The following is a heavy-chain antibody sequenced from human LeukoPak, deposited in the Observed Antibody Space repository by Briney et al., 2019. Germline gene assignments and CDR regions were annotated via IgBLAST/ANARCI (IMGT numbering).Heavy chain of an antibody. D-gene: IGHD6-19*01. CDR3: ARDSGMAVAGTPTGTDYFDY. Sequence: GGSLRLSCAASGFTFSDYYMSWIRQAPGKGLEWVSYISSSGSTIYYADSVKGRFTISRDNAKNSLYLQMNSLRAEDAAVYYCARDSGMAVAGTPTGTDYFDYWGQGTLVTVSS. CDR2: ISSSGSTI. J-gene: IGHJ4*02. V-gene: IGHV3-11*04. CDR1: GFTFSDYY.